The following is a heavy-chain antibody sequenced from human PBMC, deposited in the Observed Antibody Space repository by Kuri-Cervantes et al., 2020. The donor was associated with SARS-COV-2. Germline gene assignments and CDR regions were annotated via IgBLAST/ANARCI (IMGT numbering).Heavy chain of an antibody. CDR3: ARWDSYCDILTGYYPTGYFDL. CDR2: IYYSGST. J-gene: IGHJ2*01. CDR1: GGSVSSGSYY. Sequence: SETLSLTCTVSGGSVSSGSYYWSWIRQPPGKGLEWIGYIYYSGSTNYNPSLKSRVTISVDTSKNQFSLKLSSVTAADTAVYYCARWDSYCDILTGYYPTGYFDLWGRGTLVTVSS. V-gene: IGHV4-61*01. D-gene: IGHD3-9*01.